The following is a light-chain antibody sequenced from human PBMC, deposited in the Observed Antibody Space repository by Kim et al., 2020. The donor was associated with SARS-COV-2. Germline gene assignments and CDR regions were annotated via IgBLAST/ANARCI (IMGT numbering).Light chain of an antibody. Sequence: PGQSVTISCTGTSSDVGGYNYVSWYQQHPGKAPKFMIYDVSKRPSGVPDRFSGSKSGNTASLTISGLQAEDEADYYCCSYAGSRVVFGGGTQLTVL. CDR2: DVS. CDR3: CSYAGSRVV. CDR1: SSDVGGYNY. V-gene: IGLV2-11*01. J-gene: IGLJ2*01.